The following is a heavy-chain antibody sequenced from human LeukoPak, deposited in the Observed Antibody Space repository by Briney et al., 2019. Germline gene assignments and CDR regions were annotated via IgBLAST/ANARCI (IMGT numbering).Heavy chain of an antibody. V-gene: IGHV3-48*01. D-gene: IGHD2-15*01. J-gene: IGHJ4*02. CDR2: ISSTSSTI. CDR3: ASCGGSCYHPRFDY. Sequence: GGSLRLSCAASGFTFSSYSMNWVRQAPGKGLEWVSYISSTSSTIYYADSVKGRFTISRDTAKNSLYLQMNSLRAEDTAVYYCASCGGSCYHPRFDYWGQGTLVTVSS. CDR1: GFTFSSYS.